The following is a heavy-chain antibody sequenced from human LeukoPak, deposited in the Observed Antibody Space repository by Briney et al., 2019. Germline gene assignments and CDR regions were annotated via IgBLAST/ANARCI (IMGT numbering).Heavy chain of an antibody. CDR2: INHSGST. Sequence: SETLSLTCTVSGGSISSSGYYWSWIRQPPGKGLEWIGEINHSGSTNYNPSLKSRVTISVDTSKNQFSLKLSSVTAADTAVYYCARAGIVARRGGVFDYWGQGTLVTVPS. CDR3: ARAGIVARRGGVFDY. D-gene: IGHD6-6*01. V-gene: IGHV4-39*07. J-gene: IGHJ4*02. CDR1: GGSISSSGYY.